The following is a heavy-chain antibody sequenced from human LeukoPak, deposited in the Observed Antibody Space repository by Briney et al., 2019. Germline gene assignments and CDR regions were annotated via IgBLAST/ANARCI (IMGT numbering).Heavy chain of an antibody. CDR3: AREGLEYYYGSGNWFDP. CDR2: INTNTGNP. J-gene: IGHJ5*02. Sequence: ASVKVSCKASGYTFTGYYMHWVRQAPGQGLEWMGWINTNTGNPTYAQGFTGRFVFSLDTSVSTAYLQISSLKAEDTAVYYCAREGLEYYYGSGNWFDPWGQGTLVTVSS. V-gene: IGHV7-4-1*02. CDR1: GYTFTGYY. D-gene: IGHD3-10*01.